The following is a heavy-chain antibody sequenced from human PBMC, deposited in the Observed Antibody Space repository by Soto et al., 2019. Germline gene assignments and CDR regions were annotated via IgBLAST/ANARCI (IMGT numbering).Heavy chain of an antibody. CDR1: GFTFTNYA. V-gene: IGHV3-23*01. J-gene: IGHJ4*02. D-gene: IGHD3-22*01. CDR3: AKDPRSYYDSSGYYPYYFDY. CDR2: LTGSGLIA. Sequence: GGSLRLSCTASGFTFTNYAMNWVRQAPGKGLEWVSLLTGSGLIAYYADSVKGRFTISRDNSKNTLYLQMNSLRVEDTAVYYCAKDPRSYYDSSGYYPYYFDYWGQGTLVTVSS.